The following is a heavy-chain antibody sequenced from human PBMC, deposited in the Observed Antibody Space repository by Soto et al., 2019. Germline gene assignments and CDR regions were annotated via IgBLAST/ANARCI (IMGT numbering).Heavy chain of an antibody. V-gene: IGHV4-39*01. D-gene: IGHD3-16*01. CDR2: VYYNGSP. CDR1: RGSIQSSTYY. Sequence: QLQLQESGPGLVKPAETLSLTCTVSRGSIQSSTYYWGWIRQPPGKGLEWTGTVYYNGSPYFNPSLKSRLTLSADPSQNQFSLRLASVTDADTAVYYCARQTYLTYFDIWGQGTMVTVSS. CDR3: ARQTYLTYFDI. J-gene: IGHJ3*02.